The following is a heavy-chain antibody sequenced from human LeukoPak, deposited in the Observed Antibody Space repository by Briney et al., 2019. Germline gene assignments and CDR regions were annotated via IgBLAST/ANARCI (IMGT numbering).Heavy chain of an antibody. CDR1: GFTFNTFA. CDR2: ISYDGDKQ. CDR3: ARESHEGATRAYNWFDP. J-gene: IGHJ5*02. V-gene: IGHV3-30-3*01. D-gene: IGHD1-26*01. Sequence: GGSLRLSCAATGFTFNTFAMHWVRQAPGKGLEWLGLISYDGDKQIYPASVKGRFSFSRDNSNNTLYLQMNNLRPEDTALYYCARESHEGATRAYNWFDPWGQGTLVSVSS.